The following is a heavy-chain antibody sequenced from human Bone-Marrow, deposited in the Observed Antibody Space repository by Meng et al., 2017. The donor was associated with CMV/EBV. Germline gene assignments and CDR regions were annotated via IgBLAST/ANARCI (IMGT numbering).Heavy chain of an antibody. D-gene: IGHD2-2*01. CDR2: ISSSSSYI. CDR3: AKDTYCSSTSCYSYYYYYGMDV. CDR1: GFTFSSYS. V-gene: IGHV3-21*01. J-gene: IGHJ6*02. Sequence: GESLKISCAASGFTFSSYSMNWVRQAPGKGLEWVSSISSSSSYIYYADSVKGRFTISRDNSKNTLYLQMNSLRAEDTAVYYCAKDTYCSSTSCYSYYYYYGMDVWGQGTTVTVSS.